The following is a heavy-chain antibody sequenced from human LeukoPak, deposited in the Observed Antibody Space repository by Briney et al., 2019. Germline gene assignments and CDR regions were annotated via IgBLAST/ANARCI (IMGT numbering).Heavy chain of an antibody. CDR3: AREGGEQELAN. CDR2: LNGDGGQT. D-gene: IGHD6-13*01. CDR1: GFTFSNYW. J-gene: IGHJ4*02. Sequence: PGGSLRLSCAASGFTFSNYWMHWIRQAPGKGLVWLSRLNGDGGQTRYADSVKGRFTISRDNAKNTVYLQMNSLRVEDTAVYFCAREGGEQELANWGQGTLVTVSS. V-gene: IGHV3-74*01.